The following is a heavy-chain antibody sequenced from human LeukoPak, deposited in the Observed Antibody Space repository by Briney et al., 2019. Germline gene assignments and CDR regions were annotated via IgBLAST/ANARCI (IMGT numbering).Heavy chain of an antibody. CDR1: GFAVSSNY. D-gene: IGHD4/OR15-4a*01. J-gene: IGHJ4*02. CDR3: ARWDYGDPFDY. Sequence: PGGSLRLSCAVSGFAVSSNYMSWVRQAPGKGLEWVSVIYRDGNTYYEDSVKGQFTISRDNSNNTLYLQMNSLRAEDTAVYYCARWDYGDPFDYWGQGTLVTVSS. V-gene: IGHV3-53*01. CDR2: IYRDGNT.